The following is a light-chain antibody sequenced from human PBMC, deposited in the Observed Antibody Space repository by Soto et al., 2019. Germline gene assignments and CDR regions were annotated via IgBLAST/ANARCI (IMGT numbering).Light chain of an antibody. CDR1: SSNIGSNY. CDR3: CSYAGSSYV. J-gene: IGLJ1*01. CDR2: DNY. V-gene: IGLV1-51*01. Sequence: QSVLTQPPSVSAAPGQKVTISCSGSSSNIGSNYVSWYQQLPGTVPKLVIYDNYKRPLGIPDRFSGSKSGNTASLTISGLQAEDEADYYCCSYAGSSYVFGTGTKLTVL.